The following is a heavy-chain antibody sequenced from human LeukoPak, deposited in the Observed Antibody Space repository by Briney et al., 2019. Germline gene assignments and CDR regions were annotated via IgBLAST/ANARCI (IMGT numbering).Heavy chain of an antibody. D-gene: IGHD5-18*01. Sequence: GGSLRLSCAASGFTFSLYYMFWVRQGPGKGLVWVSTVSPDGSSTKYADSVKGRFTISRVNARSTLYLQMNSLRAEDMAVYYCATGYTSSYSWDSWGQGTLVTVSS. V-gene: IGHV3-74*01. CDR3: ATGYTSSYSWDS. CDR1: GFTFSLYY. CDR2: VSPDGSST. J-gene: IGHJ5*01.